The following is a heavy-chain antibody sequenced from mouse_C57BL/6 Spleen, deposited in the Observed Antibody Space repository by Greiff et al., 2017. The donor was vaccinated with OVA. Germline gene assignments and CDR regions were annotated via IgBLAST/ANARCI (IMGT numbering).Heavy chain of an antibody. V-gene: IGHV1-26*01. CDR1: GDVVSDDY. J-gene: IGHJ4*01. D-gene: IGHD1-1*01. CDR2: PNPNNGGT. Sequence: VQLQQSGPELVKPGASVKISCKAYGDVVSDDYMNWGTHSHLKSRDRIIAPNPNNGGTSYNQKFKGKATLTVDKSSSTAYMELRSLTSEDSAVYYCARENWITTSYAMDYWGQGTSVTVSS. CDR3: ARENWITTSYAMDY.